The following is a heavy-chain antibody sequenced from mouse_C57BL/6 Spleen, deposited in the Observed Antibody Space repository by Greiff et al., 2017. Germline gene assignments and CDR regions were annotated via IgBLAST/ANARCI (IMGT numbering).Heavy chain of an antibody. D-gene: IGHD2-4*01. J-gene: IGHJ4*01. CDR3: ARKGGLRRNYAMDY. CDR2: IDPANGNT. Sequence: VQLKESVAELVRPGASVKLSCTASGFNIKNTYMHWVKQRPEQGLEWIGRIDPANGNTKYAPKFQGKATITADTSSNTAYLQLSSLTSEDTAIXYGARKGGLRRNYAMDYWGQGTSVTVSS. V-gene: IGHV14-3*01. CDR1: GFNIKNTY.